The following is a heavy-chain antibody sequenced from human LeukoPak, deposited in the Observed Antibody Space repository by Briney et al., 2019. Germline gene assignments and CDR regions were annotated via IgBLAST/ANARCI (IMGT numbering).Heavy chain of an antibody. V-gene: IGHV3-23*01. Sequence: GGSLRLSCAASGFTFRTYAMSWVRQTPGKGLEWVSTINDSGSDTYYADSVKGRFTISGDNSKNTLYLQMNTLRAEDTAIYYCARVGGAYIFDYWGQGTLVTVSS. D-gene: IGHD3-10*01. J-gene: IGHJ4*02. CDR1: GFTFRTYA. CDR2: INDSGSDT. CDR3: ARVGGAYIFDY.